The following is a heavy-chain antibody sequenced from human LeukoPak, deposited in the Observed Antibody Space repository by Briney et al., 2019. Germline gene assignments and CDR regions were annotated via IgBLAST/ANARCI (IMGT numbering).Heavy chain of an antibody. CDR3: SSDSSGWYSPIDYYFDY. CDR2: IIPILGIA. V-gene: IGHV1-69*02. D-gene: IGHD6-19*01. J-gene: IGHJ4*02. Sequence: SVKVSCKASGYTFTSYYMHWVRQAPGQGLEWMGRIIPILGIANYAQKFQGRVTITADKSTSTAYMELSSLRSEDTAVYYCSSDSSGWYSPIDYYFDYWGQGTLVTVSS. CDR1: GYTFTSYY.